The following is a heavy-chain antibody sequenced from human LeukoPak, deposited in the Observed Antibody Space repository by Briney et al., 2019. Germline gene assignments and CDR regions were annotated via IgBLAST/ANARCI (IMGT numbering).Heavy chain of an antibody. CDR1: GFTFSSYS. Sequence: GGSLRLSCAASGFTFSSYSMNWVRQAPGKGLEWFSSLSRSSSYLYYADSVKGRFTITRDNAKNSLYLQMNSLRAEDTAVYYCARDLKDFWSGYYPLYYFDYWGQGTLVTVSS. V-gene: IGHV3-21*01. J-gene: IGHJ4*02. D-gene: IGHD3-3*01. CDR2: LSRSSSYL. CDR3: ARDLKDFWSGYYPLYYFDY.